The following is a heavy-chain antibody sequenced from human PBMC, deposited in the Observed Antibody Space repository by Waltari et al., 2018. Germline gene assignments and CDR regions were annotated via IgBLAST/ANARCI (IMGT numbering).Heavy chain of an antibody. Sequence: QVQLVQSGAEVKKPGASVKVSCKASGYTFTSYGISWVRQAPGQGLEWMGWVGAYNGNTNYAQKLQGRVTMTTDTTTSTAYMRLRSLRSDDTAVYYCARGLTMIVVDGAFLFDYWGQGTLVTVSS. D-gene: IGHD3-22*01. CDR3: ARGLTMIVVDGAFLFDY. CDR2: VGAYNGNT. V-gene: IGHV1-18*01. CDR1: GYTFTSYG. J-gene: IGHJ4*02.